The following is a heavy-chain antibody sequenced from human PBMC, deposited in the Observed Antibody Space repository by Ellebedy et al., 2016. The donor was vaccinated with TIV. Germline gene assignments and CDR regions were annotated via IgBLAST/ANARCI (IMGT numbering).Heavy chain of an antibody. V-gene: IGHV4-34*01. D-gene: IGHD6-13*01. CDR3: AREPAYNSIWSGGFFDY. Sequence: SETLSLXXAVYGGSFSGYYWSWIRQPPGKGLEWIGEINHSGSTNYNPSLKSRVTISVDTSKNQFSLKLSSVTAADTAVYYCAREPAYNSIWSGGFFDYWGPGSLVTVSS. CDR1: GGSFSGYY. J-gene: IGHJ4*02. CDR2: INHSGST.